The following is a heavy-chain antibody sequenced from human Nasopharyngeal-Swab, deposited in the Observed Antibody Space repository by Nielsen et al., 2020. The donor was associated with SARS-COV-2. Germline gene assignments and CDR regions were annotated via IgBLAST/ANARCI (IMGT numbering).Heavy chain of an antibody. CDR2: IYYSGST. D-gene: IGHD4-23*01. CDR1: GGSISSGGYY. CDR3: ARWGPTTVVQRERFDY. Sequence: TLSLTCTVSGGSISSGGYYWSWIRQHPGKGLEWIGYIYYSGSTFYNPSLKSRVTVSVDTSKNQFFLKLYSVTAADTAMYYCARWGPTTVVQRERFDYWGLGTLVTVSS. V-gene: IGHV4-31*02. J-gene: IGHJ4*02.